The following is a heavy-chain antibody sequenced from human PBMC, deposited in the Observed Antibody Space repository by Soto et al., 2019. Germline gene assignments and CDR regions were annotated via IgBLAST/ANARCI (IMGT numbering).Heavy chain of an antibody. CDR1: GYSFTSYA. J-gene: IGHJ2*01. V-gene: IGHV1-3*05. CDR3: ARDLSGYFDL. CDR2: INAGNGNT. Sequence: QVQLVQSGAEEKKPGASVRVSCKASGYSFTSYAMHWVRQAPGQRLEWMGWINAGNGNTKYSQKFRGRVTITRDTSASTAYMELSSLTSEDTAVYYCARDLSGYFDLWGRGTLVIVSS.